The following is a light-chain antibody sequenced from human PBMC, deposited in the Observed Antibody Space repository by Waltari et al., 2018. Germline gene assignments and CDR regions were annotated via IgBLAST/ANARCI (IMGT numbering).Light chain of an antibody. Sequence: QSALTQPASVSGSPGQSITISCTGSSSDVGAYNYVSWYQQHPGKAPKLIIYDVTNRPPVVSNRFSGSKSVNTASLTIAGLQADDEDDYYCCSYAGPSTFVVFGGGTKLTVL. CDR3: CSYAGPSTFVV. J-gene: IGLJ3*02. V-gene: IGLV2-23*02. CDR1: SSDVGAYNY. CDR2: DVT.